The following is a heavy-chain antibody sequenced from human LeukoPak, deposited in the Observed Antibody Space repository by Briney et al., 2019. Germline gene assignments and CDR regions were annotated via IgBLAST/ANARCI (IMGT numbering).Heavy chain of an antibody. CDR3: ARETAAGRDY. CDR1: GYTFTGYY. Sequence: GASVKVSCRASGYTFTGYYIHWVRQAPGQGLEWMGWINPNSGGTNYAQKFQGRVTMTRDTSISTAYMELSRLRSDDTAVYYCARETAAGRDYWGQGTLVTVSS. J-gene: IGHJ4*02. CDR2: INPNSGGT. D-gene: IGHD6-13*01. V-gene: IGHV1-2*02.